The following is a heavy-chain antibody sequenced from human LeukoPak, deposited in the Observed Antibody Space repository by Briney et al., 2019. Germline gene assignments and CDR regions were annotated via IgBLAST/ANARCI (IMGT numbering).Heavy chain of an antibody. Sequence: GGSLRLSCAASGFTFSSYGMHWVRQAPGKGLEWVAVISFDGNNKYYADSVKGRFTISRDNSKNTLYLQMNSLRAEDSAVYYCAKDYTYYYGSGSYDYAMDVWGQGTTVTVSS. CDR1: GFTFSSYG. CDR2: ISFDGNNK. CDR3: AKDYTYYYGSGSYDYAMDV. J-gene: IGHJ6*02. V-gene: IGHV3-30*18. D-gene: IGHD3-10*01.